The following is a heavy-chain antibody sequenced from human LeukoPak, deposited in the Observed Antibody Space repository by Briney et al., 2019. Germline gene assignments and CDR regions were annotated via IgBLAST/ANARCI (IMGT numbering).Heavy chain of an antibody. CDR2: IYYGDSYT. V-gene: IGHV5-51*01. J-gene: IGHJ4*02. CDR1: GYSFTSYW. D-gene: IGHD6-13*01. CDR3: ARHLGRHIAGAGSIDY. Sequence: GGSLKTSCKGSGYSFTSYWSGWVRQMPGKGLERMGIIYYGDSYTRLSPSLQGQVTISAHKSISTAYLEWSSLKASDTAMYYCARHLGRHIAGAGSIDYWGQGTLVSVCS.